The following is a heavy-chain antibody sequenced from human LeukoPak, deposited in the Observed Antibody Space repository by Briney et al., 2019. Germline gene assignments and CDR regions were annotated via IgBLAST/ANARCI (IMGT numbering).Heavy chain of an antibody. CDR1: GFTFSSYA. Sequence: GGSLRLSCAASGFTFSSYAMSWIRQAPGRGLEWVSAISGSGGSTYYADSVKSRFTISRDNSKNTLYLQMNSLRAEDTAVYYCAKVSFNWNYVYFDYWGQGTLVTVSS. CDR2: ISGSGGST. D-gene: IGHD1-7*01. J-gene: IGHJ4*02. CDR3: AKVSFNWNYVYFDY. V-gene: IGHV3-23*01.